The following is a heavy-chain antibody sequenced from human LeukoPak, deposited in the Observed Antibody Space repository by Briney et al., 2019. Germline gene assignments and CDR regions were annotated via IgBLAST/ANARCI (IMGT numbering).Heavy chain of an antibody. Sequence: GESPKISCKASGYNFPSYWIAWVRQMPGKGLEWMGVIYVGDSDTRYSPSFQGQVTFSADKSINTAYLQWSSLKASDTAMYYCARGGTIFGVASPFDYWGQGTLVTVSS. CDR2: IYVGDSDT. V-gene: IGHV5-51*01. CDR1: GYNFPSYW. CDR3: ARGGTIFGVASPFDY. J-gene: IGHJ4*02. D-gene: IGHD3-3*01.